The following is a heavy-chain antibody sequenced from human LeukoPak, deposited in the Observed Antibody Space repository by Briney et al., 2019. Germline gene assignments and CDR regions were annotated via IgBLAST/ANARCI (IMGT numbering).Heavy chain of an antibody. CDR3: AGDERLLSFLK. CDR2: ITGSGGST. Sequence: GGSLRLSCAASGFTFSNYGLSWVRQAPGKGLEWASGITGSGGSTYYADSVKGRFTISRDNSKNTLYLQMNSLRAEDTAIYYCAGDERLLSFLKWGQGTLVTVSS. J-gene: IGHJ4*02. D-gene: IGHD3-3*01. CDR1: GFTFSNYG. V-gene: IGHV3-23*01.